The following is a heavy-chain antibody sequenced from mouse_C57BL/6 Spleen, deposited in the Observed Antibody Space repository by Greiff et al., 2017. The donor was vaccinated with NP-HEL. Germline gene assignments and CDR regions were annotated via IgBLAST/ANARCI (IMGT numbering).Heavy chain of an antibody. CDR1: GFTFSDYG. CDR3: ARTPYYGNYYFDY. Sequence: EVQLVESGGGLVKPGGSLKLSCAASGFTFSDYGMHWVRQAPEKGLEWVAYISSGSSTIYYADTVKGRFTISRDNAKNTLFLQMTSLRSEDTAMYYCARTPYYGNYYFDYWGQGTTLTVSS. J-gene: IGHJ2*01. V-gene: IGHV5-17*01. D-gene: IGHD2-10*01. CDR2: ISSGSSTI.